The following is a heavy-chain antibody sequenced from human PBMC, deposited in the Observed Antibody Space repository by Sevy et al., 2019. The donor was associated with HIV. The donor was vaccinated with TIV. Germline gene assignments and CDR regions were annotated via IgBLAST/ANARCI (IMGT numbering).Heavy chain of an antibody. CDR3: ATYDYSNKYYYYGMDV. CDR1: GYTLTELS. Sequence: ASVKVSCKVSGYTLTELSMHWVRQAPGKGLEWMGGFDPEDGETIYAQKFQGRVTMTEDTSTDTAYMELSSLRSEDTAVYYCATYDYSNKYYYYGMDVWGQWTTVTVSS. V-gene: IGHV1-24*01. J-gene: IGHJ6*02. CDR2: FDPEDGET. D-gene: IGHD4-4*01.